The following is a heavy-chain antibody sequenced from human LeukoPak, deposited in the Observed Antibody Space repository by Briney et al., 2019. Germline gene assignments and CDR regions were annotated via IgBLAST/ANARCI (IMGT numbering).Heavy chain of an antibody. D-gene: IGHD2/OR15-2a*01. V-gene: IGHV3-23*01. CDR3: AKDRVSPGFNLFDP. J-gene: IGHJ5*02. CDR1: GFTFSSYA. CDR2: INGRGDNT. Sequence: GGSLRLSCAASGFTFSSYAMNWVRQAPGKGLEWVSAINGRGDNTNYADSVKGRFTISRDNSKSTLFLQMNSLRAEDTAIYYCAKDRVSPGFNLFDPWGQGTPVTVSS.